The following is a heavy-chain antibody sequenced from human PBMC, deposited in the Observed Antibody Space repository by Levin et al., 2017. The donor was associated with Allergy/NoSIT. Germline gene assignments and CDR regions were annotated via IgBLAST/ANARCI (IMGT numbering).Heavy chain of an antibody. CDR3: ARERGDY. CDR2: INSDGSTT. V-gene: IGHV3-74*01. J-gene: IGHJ4*02. CDR1: GFTFSTYW. Sequence: GESLKISCAASGFTFSTYWMHWVRQAPGMGLVWVSRINSDGSTTNNADSVKGRFTISRDNAKNTLYLQMNSLRAEDTAVYYCARERGDYWGQGTLVTVSA.